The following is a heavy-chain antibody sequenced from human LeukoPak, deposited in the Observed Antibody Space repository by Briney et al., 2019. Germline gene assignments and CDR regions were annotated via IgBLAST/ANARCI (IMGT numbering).Heavy chain of an antibody. D-gene: IGHD6-13*01. CDR2: ISGGTGGST. CDR1: GFTFNDYA. V-gene: IGHV3-23*01. CDR3: AKVVAAAGTPDY. J-gene: IGHJ4*02. Sequence: GGSLRLSCAASGFTFNDYAINWVRQAPGKGLEWVSVISGGTGGSTYYADSVKGRFTISRDNSKNTLHLQMNSLRAEDTAVYYCAKVVAAAGTPDYWGQGTLVTVSS.